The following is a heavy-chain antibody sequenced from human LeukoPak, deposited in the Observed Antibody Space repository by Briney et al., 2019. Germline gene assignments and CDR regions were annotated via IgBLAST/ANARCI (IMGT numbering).Heavy chain of an antibody. Sequence: PGGSLRLSCVASGFTFNKFSMSWVRRAPGKGREWGSAISGSDDDTYYADSVKGRFPISRDNSRNTLYLQMNTLRAEDTSVYFCAKSPVASCRGSFCYPFDYWGQGNLVTVSS. CDR3: AKSPVASCRGSFCYPFDY. D-gene: IGHD2-15*01. V-gene: IGHV3-23*01. CDR2: ISGSDDDT. J-gene: IGHJ4*02. CDR1: GFTFNKFS.